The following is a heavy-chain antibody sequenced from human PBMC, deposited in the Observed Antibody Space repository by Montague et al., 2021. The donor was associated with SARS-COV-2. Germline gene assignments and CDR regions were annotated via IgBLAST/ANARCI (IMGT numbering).Heavy chain of an antibody. CDR1: GFTFSTFW. D-gene: IGHD3-22*01. J-gene: IGHJ4*02. CDR3: ARGYDSSGYQY. CDR2: IKQDGSEK. V-gene: IGHV3-7*05. Sequence: SLRLSCAASGFTFSTFWMTWVRQVPGKGLEWVANIKQDGSEKYYVDSVKGRFTISRDNAKNSLYPQLDSLRAEDTAVYYCARGYDSSGYQYWGQGTLVTVSS.